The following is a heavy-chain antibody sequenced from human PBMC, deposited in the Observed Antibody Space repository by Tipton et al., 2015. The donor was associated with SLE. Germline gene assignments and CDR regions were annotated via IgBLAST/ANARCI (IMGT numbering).Heavy chain of an antibody. CDR2: IWYDGSQK. J-gene: IGHJ5*02. CDR3: TRGHPHIVLLIGGGWFDP. CDR1: GFTISTSG. D-gene: IGHD2-21*01. Sequence: SGFTISTSGMHWVRQSPGEGLEWVALIWYDGSQKYYADSVKGRFAISRDNSKNTLFLQMDSLRAEDTAVYYCTRGHPHIVLLIGGGWFDPWGQGTLVTVSS. V-gene: IGHV3-33*01.